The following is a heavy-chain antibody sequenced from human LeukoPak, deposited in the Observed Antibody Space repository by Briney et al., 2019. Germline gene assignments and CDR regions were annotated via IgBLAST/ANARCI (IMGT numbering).Heavy chain of an antibody. Sequence: ASVKVSCKASGYTFTSYYMHWVRQAPGQGLEWMGIINPSGGSTSYAQKFQGRVTMTRDMSTSTVYMELSSLRSEDTAVYYCARSMGRLVRATIAYFDYWGQGTLVTVSS. CDR3: ARSMGRLVRATIAYFDY. D-gene: IGHD1-26*01. CDR2: INPSGGST. V-gene: IGHV1-46*01. J-gene: IGHJ4*02. CDR1: GYTFTSYY.